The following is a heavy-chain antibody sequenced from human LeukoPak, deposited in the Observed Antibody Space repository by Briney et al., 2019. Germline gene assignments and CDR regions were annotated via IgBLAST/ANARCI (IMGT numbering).Heavy chain of an antibody. D-gene: IGHD6-13*01. V-gene: IGHV3-21*01. CDR2: ISSSSSYI. J-gene: IGHJ4*02. CDR3: ARDNREVAAAGRFDY. Sequence: GGSLRLSCAASGFTFSSYSMNWVRQAPGKGLEWVSSISSSSSYIYYADSVKGRFTISRDNAKNSLYLQMNSLRAEDTAVYYCARDNREVAAAGRFDYWGQGTLVTVSS. CDR1: GFTFSSYS.